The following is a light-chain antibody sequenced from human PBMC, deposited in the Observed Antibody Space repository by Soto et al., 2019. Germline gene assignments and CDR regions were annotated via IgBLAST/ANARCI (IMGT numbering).Light chain of an antibody. J-gene: IGKJ2*01. V-gene: IGKV3-15*01. CDR1: QSISSN. Sequence: EIVMTQSPATLSVSPGERATLSCRASQSISSNLAWYQRRPGQAPRLLIYGASARATGIPARFSGSGSGTEFTLTISSLQSEDFAVYYCQQYNNWPPYTFRQGTKVEIK. CDR3: QQYNNWPPYT. CDR2: GAS.